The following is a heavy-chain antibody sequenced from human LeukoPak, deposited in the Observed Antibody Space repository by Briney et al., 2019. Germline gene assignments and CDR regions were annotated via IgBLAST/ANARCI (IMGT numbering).Heavy chain of an antibody. Sequence: GESLKISCKGSGYSFTSYWIGRVRQMPGKGLEWMGIIYPGDSDTRYSPSFQGQVTISADKSISTAYLQWSSLKASDTAMYYCARVEGIVATADAFDIWGQGTMVTVSS. V-gene: IGHV5-51*01. J-gene: IGHJ3*02. D-gene: IGHD5-12*01. CDR3: ARVEGIVATADAFDI. CDR2: IYPGDSDT. CDR1: GYSFTSYW.